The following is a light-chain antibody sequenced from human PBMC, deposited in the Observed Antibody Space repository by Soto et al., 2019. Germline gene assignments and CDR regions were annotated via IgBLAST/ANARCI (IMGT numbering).Light chain of an antibody. CDR3: AAWDDSLSGYV. CDR2: SNN. V-gene: IGLV1-44*01. CDR1: NSNLGSNP. J-gene: IGLJ1*01. Sequence: QSVLTQPPSASGTPGQRVTISCSGSNSNLGSNPVNWYQQLPGTAPKLLIYSNNQRPSGVPDRFSGSKSGTSASLAISGLQSEDEADYYCAAWDDSLSGYVFGTGTKLTVL.